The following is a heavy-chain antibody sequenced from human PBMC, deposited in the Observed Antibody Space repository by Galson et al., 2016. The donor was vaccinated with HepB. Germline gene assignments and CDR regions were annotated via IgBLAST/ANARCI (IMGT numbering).Heavy chain of an antibody. CDR3: ARDVDGNYLFDY. V-gene: IGHV4-4*07. D-gene: IGHD1-7*01. Sequence: TLSLTCTVSGGSFDSYYWSWIRQPAGKGLEWIGRILVTESTKYHPSRKSRASMTIDRSKKPFSLKLSSLTAADTAVYYCARDVDGNYLFDYWGQGILVTVSS. CDR2: ILVTEST. CDR1: GGSFDSYY. J-gene: IGHJ4*02.